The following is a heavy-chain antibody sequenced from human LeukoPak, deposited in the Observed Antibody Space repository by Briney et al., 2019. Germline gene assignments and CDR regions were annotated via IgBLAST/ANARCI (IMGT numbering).Heavy chain of an antibody. V-gene: IGHV3-7*01. CDR3: ARIIAVAGTYYFDY. CDR1: GFSFTTYW. D-gene: IGHD6-19*01. CDR2: IKQDGSEK. J-gene: IGHJ4*02. Sequence: GGSLRLSCAASGFSFTTYWMGWVRQAPGKGLEWVANIKQDGSEKYYVDSVKGRFTISRDNAKNSLYLQMNSLRAEDTAVYYCARIIAVAGTYYFDYWGQGTLVTVSS.